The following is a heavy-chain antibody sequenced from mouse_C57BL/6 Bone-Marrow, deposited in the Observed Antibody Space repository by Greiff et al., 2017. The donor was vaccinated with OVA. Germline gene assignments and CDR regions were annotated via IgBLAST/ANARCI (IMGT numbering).Heavy chain of an antibody. Sequence: EVKLQQSGAELVRPGASVKLSCTASGFNIKDDYMHWVKHRPEQGLEWIGWIDPENGDTEYASKFQGKATITADTSSNTAYLQLSSLTSEDTAVYYWTTRLLRYWGQGTLVTVSA. CDR1: GFNIKDDY. V-gene: IGHV14-4*01. D-gene: IGHD1-1*01. J-gene: IGHJ3*01. CDR3: TTRLLRY. CDR2: IDPENGDT.